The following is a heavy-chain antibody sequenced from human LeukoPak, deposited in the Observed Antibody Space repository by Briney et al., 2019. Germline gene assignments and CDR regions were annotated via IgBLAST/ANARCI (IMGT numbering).Heavy chain of an antibody. J-gene: IGHJ4*02. CDR1: GFTFSGSA. V-gene: IGHV3-73*01. D-gene: IGHD6-19*01. CDR2: IRSKANNYAT. CDR3: TRLAVAGFDY. Sequence: PGGSLRLSCAASGFTFSGSAVHWVRQASGKGLEWVGRIRSKANNYATAYAASVKGGFTISRDDSKNTAYLQMNSLKTEDTAVYYCTRLAVAGFDYWGQGTLVTVSS.